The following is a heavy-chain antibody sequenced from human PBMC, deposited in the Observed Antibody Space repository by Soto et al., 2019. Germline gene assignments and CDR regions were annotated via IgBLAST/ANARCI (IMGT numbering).Heavy chain of an antibody. CDR2: ISYSGNT. Sequence: QVQLQESGPGLVKPSQTLSLTCTVSGGSINSDEYYWSWIRQPPGKGLEWIGYISYSGNTYYNPSLQSRVAISVDTSKNQFSLKLNSVTAADTAVYYCARASTVTTGAKFDSWGQGALVTVSS. D-gene: IGHD4-17*01. J-gene: IGHJ4*02. CDR3: ARASTVTTGAKFDS. CDR1: GGSINSDEYY. V-gene: IGHV4-30-4*01.